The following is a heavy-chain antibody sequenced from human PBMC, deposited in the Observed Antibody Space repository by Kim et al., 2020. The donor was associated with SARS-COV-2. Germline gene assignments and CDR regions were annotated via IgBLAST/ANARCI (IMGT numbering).Heavy chain of an antibody. CDR1: GGSFSGYY. J-gene: IGHJ6*02. Sequence: SETLSLTCAVYGGSFSGYYWSWIRQPPGKGLEWIGEINHSGSTNSNPSLKSRVTISVDTSKNQFSLKLSSVTAADTAVYYCARGLLRSYYGMDVWGQGTTVTVSS. V-gene: IGHV4-34*01. CDR2: INHSGST. D-gene: IGHD3-22*01. CDR3: ARGLLRSYYGMDV.